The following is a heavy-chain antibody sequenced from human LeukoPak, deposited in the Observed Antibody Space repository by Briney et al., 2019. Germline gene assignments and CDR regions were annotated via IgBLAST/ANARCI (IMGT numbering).Heavy chain of an antibody. CDR3: AKGGKWDVTPFDY. CDR2: ISSSGSTI. CDR1: GFTFSDYY. D-gene: IGHD1-26*01. J-gene: IGHJ4*02. Sequence: GGSLRLSCAASGFTFSDYYMSWIRQAPGKGLEWVSYISSSGSTIYYADSVKGRFTISRDNSKNTLYLQVNSLRAEDTAVYYCAKGGKWDVTPFDYWGQGTLVTVSS. V-gene: IGHV3-11*01.